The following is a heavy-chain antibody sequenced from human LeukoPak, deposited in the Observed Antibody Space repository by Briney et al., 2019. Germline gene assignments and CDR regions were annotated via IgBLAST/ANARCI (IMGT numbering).Heavy chain of an antibody. D-gene: IGHD3-16*01. J-gene: IGHJ3*01. Sequence: PGGSLRLSCVASGIWFDRDVMTWVRQAPGKGLEWVSAISYSGSSPYYGDSVKGRFTISRDNSKNTVYLQMNSLRDEDTALYYCAKDSSVLPNDLDLSGQGTMVTVSS. CDR2: ISYSGSSP. V-gene: IGHV3-23*01. CDR3: AKDSSVLPNDLDL. CDR1: GIWFDRDV.